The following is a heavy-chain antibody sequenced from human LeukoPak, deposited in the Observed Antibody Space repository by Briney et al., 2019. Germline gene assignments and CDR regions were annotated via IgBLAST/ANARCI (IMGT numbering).Heavy chain of an antibody. CDR1: GATGYY. V-gene: IGHV1-2*02. D-gene: IGHD2-2*01. CDR3: ARGGGLYCSSISCYNYFDP. J-gene: IGHJ5*02. Sequence: ASVKVSCKASGATGYYMHWVRQAPGQGLEWLGWINPNSGGTNYAQKFQGRATMTRDTSISTVYMELSRLRSDDTAVYYCARGGGLYCSSISCYNYFDPWGQGTLVTVSS. CDR2: INPNSGGT.